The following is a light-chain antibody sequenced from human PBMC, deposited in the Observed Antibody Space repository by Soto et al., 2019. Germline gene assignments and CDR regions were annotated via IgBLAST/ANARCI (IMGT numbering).Light chain of an antibody. V-gene: IGKV1-33*01. CDR2: DAS. CDR3: QQYDHLPRT. Sequence: DIQMLQSPSSLSASVGDRVTITCQASQDISNYLNWYQQKPGKAPKLLFYDASNLERGVPSRFSGRGSGTDFTFTISSLQPEEFATYYCQQYDHLPRTFGRGTKVEIK. CDR1: QDISNY. J-gene: IGKJ1*01.